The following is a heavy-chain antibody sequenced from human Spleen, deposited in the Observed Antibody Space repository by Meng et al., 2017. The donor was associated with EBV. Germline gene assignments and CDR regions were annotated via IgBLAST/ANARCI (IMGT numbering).Heavy chain of an antibody. Sequence: QGRLHKGGAGLLKPSETLSLTCGVYGESFSVYYWSWIRQSPGKGLQWIGEINHSGDTRYNPSLESRVTISVATSKNQVSLKLKSVTAADTAMYYCARGPEIVVVIFPTNWFDPWGQGTLVTVSS. CDR2: INHSGDT. CDR3: ARGPEIVVVIFPTNWFDP. CDR1: GESFSVYY. D-gene: IGHD2-21*01. V-gene: IGHV4-34*01. J-gene: IGHJ5*02.